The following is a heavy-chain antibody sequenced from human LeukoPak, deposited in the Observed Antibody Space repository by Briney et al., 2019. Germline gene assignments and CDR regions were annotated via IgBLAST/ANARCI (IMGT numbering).Heavy chain of an antibody. J-gene: IGHJ5*02. D-gene: IGHD6-19*01. Sequence: PGGSLRLSCAASGFTFSSYEMNWVRQAPGKGLEWVSYISSSGTTIYYTDSVKGRFTISRDNAKNSLYLQMNSLRAEDTAVYYCASDSSGWYHWFDPWGQGTLVTVSS. CDR3: ASDSSGWYHWFDP. V-gene: IGHV3-48*03. CDR1: GFTFSSYE. CDR2: ISSSGTTI.